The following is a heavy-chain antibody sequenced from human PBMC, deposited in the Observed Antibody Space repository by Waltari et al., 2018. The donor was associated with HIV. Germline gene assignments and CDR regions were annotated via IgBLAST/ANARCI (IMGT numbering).Heavy chain of an antibody. V-gene: IGHV3-15*01. J-gene: IGHJ4*02. CDR3: TTDIRIGEY. CDR2: IKSKTDGGTT. CDR1: GLTFSTAW. D-gene: IGHD3-10*01. Sequence: ELQLVESGGGLVKPGGALRLPCAHAGLTFSTAWSSRVRQAPGKGLEWVGRIKSKTDGGTTDYAAPVKGRFTISRDDSKNTLYLQMNSLKTEDTAVYYCTTDIRIGEYWGQGTLVTVSS.